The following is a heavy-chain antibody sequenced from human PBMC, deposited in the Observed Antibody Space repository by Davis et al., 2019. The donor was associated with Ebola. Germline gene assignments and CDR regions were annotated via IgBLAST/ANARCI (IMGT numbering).Heavy chain of an antibody. D-gene: IGHD3-10*01. Sequence: SETLSLTCAVYGGSFSGYYWSWIRQPPGKGLEWIGEINHSGSTNYNPSPKSRVTISVDTSKNQFSLKLSSVTAADTAVYYCARPTLWFGELFFPYGMDVWGQGTTVTVSS. CDR1: GGSFSGYY. CDR2: INHSGST. J-gene: IGHJ6*02. V-gene: IGHV4-34*01. CDR3: ARPTLWFGELFFPYGMDV.